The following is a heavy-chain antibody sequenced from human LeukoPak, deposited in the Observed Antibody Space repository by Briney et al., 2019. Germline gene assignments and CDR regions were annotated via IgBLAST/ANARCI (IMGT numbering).Heavy chain of an antibody. Sequence: ASVKVSCKASGYTFTGYYMHWVRPAPGQGLAWMGWINPNSGGTNYAQKFQGRVTMTRDTSISTAYMELSRLRSDDTAVYYCARDGSSSWYLGFNWFDPWGQGTLVTVSS. J-gene: IGHJ5*02. CDR1: GYTFTGYY. CDR3: ARDGSSSWYLGFNWFDP. V-gene: IGHV1-2*02. D-gene: IGHD6-13*01. CDR2: INPNSGGT.